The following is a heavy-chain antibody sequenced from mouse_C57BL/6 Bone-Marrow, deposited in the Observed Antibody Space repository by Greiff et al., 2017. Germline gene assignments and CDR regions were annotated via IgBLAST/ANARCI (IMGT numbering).Heavy chain of an antibody. CDR3: ARGRRLGLFDY. CDR1: GFTFSDYY. V-gene: IGHV5-12*01. D-gene: IGHD4-1*01. J-gene: IGHJ3*01. CDR2: ISNGGGST. Sequence: DVKLVESGGGLVQPGGSLKLSCAASGFTFSDYYMYWVRQTPEQRLEWVAYISNGGGSTYYPDTVKGRFTISRDNATNTLYLQMSRLKSEDTAMYCCARGRRLGLFDYWGQGTLVTVSA.